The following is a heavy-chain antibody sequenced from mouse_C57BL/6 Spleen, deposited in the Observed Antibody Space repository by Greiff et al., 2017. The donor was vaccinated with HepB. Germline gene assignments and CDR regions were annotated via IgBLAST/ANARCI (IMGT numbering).Heavy chain of an antibody. CDR3: TRPGYNYFDY. V-gene: IGHV1-15*01. CDR2: IDPETGGT. Sequence: VQRVESGAELVRPGASVTLSCKASGYTFTDYEMHWVKQTPVHGLEWIGAIDPETGGTAYNQKFKGKAILTADKSSSTAYMELRSLTSEDSAVYYCTRPGYNYFDYWGQGTTLTVSS. CDR1: GYTFTDYE. D-gene: IGHD3-2*02. J-gene: IGHJ2*01.